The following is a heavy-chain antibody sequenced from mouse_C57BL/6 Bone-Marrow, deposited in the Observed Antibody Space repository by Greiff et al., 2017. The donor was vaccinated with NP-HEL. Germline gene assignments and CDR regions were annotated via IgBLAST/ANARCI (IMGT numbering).Heavy chain of an antibody. D-gene: IGHD3-1*01. V-gene: IGHV1-15*01. CDR1: GYTFTDYE. CDR3: TRVGLTFYAMDY. CDR2: IDPETGGT. J-gene: IGHJ4*01. Sequence: QVQLQQSGAELVRPGASVTLSCKASGYTFTDYEMHWVKQTPVHGLEWIGAIDPETGGTAYNQKFKGKAILTADKSSSTAYMELRSLTSEDSAVYYCTRVGLTFYAMDYWGQGTSVTVSS.